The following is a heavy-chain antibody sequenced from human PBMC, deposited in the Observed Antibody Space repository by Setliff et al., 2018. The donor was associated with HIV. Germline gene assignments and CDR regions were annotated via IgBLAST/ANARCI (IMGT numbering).Heavy chain of an antibody. CDR1: GFTFSNYA. D-gene: IGHD3-22*01. CDR3: AKELAASGLGYFDS. CDR2: ILSTGEST. J-gene: IGHJ4*02. V-gene: IGHV3-23*01. Sequence: LRLSCAASGFTFSNYAMSWVRQAPGEGLEWVSAILSTGESTFYADSVKGRFTISRDNSKNTVYLQMNSLRAEDTAEYYCAKELAASGLGYFDSWGRGILVTVSS.